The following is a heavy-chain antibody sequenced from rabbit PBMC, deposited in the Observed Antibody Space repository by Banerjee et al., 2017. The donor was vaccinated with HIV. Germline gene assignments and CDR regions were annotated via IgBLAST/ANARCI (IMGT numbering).Heavy chain of an antibody. J-gene: IGHJ4*01. CDR2: IDPVTGRT. D-gene: IGHD6-1*01. CDR3: ARGGGSYAYAFKL. Sequence: QSLEESGGDLVKPGASLTLTCTASGFSFSVYQHMCWVRQAPGKGLEWIACIDPVTGRTYYASWAKGRFTISKTSSTTVTLQMAGLTAADTATYFCARGGGSYAYAFKLWGQGTLVTVS. V-gene: IGHV1S40*01. CDR1: GFSFSVYQH.